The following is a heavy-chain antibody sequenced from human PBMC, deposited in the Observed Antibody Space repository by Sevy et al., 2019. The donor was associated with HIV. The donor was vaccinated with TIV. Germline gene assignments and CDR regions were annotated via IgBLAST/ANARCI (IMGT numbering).Heavy chain of an antibody. D-gene: IGHD4-17*01. Sequence: GGSLRLSCTASGFTFSSYEMNWVRQAPGKGLEWVSYITNSGSSIYYSDSVRGRFTVSRDNAKNSLYLQMKSLRAEETAVYYCARDLPPSATTVAHFDYWGRGTLVTVS. CDR1: GFTFSSYE. CDR3: ARDLPPSATTVAHFDY. CDR2: ITNSGSSI. J-gene: IGHJ4*02. V-gene: IGHV3-48*03.